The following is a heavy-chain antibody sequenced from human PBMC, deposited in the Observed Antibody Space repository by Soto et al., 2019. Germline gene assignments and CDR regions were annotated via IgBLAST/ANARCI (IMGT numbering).Heavy chain of an antibody. CDR3: AKGYCSSTSCYSGYYYYYYMDV. CDR2: IYYSGST. J-gene: IGHJ6*03. V-gene: IGHV4-31*03. CDR1: GGSISSGGYY. Sequence: QVQLQESGPGLVKPSQTLSLTCTVSGGSISSGGYYWSWIRQHPGKGLERIGYIYYSGSTYYNPSLKSRVTISVDTSKNQFSLKLSSVTAADTAVYYCAKGYCSSTSCYSGYYYYYYMDVWGKGTTVTVSS. D-gene: IGHD2-2*01.